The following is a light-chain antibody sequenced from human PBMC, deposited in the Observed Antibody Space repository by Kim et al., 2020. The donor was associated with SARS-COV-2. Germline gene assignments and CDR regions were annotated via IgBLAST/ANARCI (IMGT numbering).Light chain of an antibody. CDR3: SSHAGSNNFVV. V-gene: IGLV2-8*01. CDR1: SSDVGGYDY. Sequence: QSVSIPGTGTSSDVGGYDYVSWYQQHPGNTPKLMIYEVTKRPSGVPDRFSGSKSGNTASLTVSGLQAEDEGHYSCSSHAGSNNFVVFGGGTKLTVL. J-gene: IGLJ3*02. CDR2: EVT.